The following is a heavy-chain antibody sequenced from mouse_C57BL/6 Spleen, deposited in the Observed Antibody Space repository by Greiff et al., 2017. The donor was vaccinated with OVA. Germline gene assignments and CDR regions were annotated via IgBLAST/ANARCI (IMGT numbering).Heavy chain of an antibody. Sequence: QVQLQQPGAELVRPGSSVKLSCKASGYTFTSYWMHWVKQRPIQGLEWIGNIDPSDSEPHYNQKFKDKATLTVDKSSSTAYIQLSSLTSEDSAVYYCARRGFITTVGLYFDYWGQGTTLPVSS. CDR1: GYTFTSYW. D-gene: IGHD1-1*01. V-gene: IGHV1-52*01. J-gene: IGHJ2*01. CDR3: ARRGFITTVGLYFDY. CDR2: IDPSDSEP.